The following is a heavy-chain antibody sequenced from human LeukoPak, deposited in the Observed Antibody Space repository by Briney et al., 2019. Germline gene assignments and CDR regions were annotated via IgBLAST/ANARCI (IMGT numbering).Heavy chain of an antibody. CDR1: GESLSGYY. CDR2: IYYSGST. Sequence: SETLSLTCAVYGESLSGYYWSWIRQPPGKGLEWIGYIYYSGSTNYNPSLKSRVTMSVDKSKNQFSLNLSSVTAADTAVYYCVRDFEATCSSSSCYTHYFDYWGQGALVTVSS. CDR3: VRDFEATCSSSSCYTHYFDY. V-gene: IGHV4-59*01. J-gene: IGHJ4*02. D-gene: IGHD2-2*02.